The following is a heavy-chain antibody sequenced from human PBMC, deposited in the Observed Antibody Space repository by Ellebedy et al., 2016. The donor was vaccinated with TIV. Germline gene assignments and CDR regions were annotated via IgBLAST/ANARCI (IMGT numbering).Heavy chain of an antibody. V-gene: IGHV3-23*01. D-gene: IGHD1-26*01. CDR3: ARDQGVGATTSRYYYGMDG. CDR2: ISGSGGST. Sequence: GGSLRLXXAASGFTFSSYAMSWVRQAPGKGLEWVSAISGSGGSTYYADSVKGRFTISRDNSKNTLSLQMNSLRAEDTAVYYCARDQGVGATTSRYYYGMDGWGQGTTVTVSS. CDR1: GFTFSSYA. J-gene: IGHJ6*02.